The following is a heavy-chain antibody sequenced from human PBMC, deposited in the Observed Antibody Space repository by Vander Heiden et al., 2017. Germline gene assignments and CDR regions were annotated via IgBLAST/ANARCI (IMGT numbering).Heavy chain of an antibody. CDR1: GFTFSSYA. V-gene: IGHV3-23*01. CDR3: AKGKGDYADY. J-gene: IGHJ4*02. CDR2: ISGSGGST. Sequence: EVQLLESGGGLVQPGGSLRLSCAASGFTFSSYAMSWVRQAPGKGLEWVSAISGSGGSTDDADSVKGRFTISRDNSKNTLYMKMKRLRAEDTAVYDGAKGKGDYADYWCQGTMVTVYS.